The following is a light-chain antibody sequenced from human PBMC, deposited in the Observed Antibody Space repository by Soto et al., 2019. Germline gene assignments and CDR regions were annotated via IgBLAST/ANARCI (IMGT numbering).Light chain of an antibody. Sequence: EIVMTQSPATLSVSPGERATLSYRASQSIHIRLALYQQKPGQAPRPLIYRASTRAAGIPERFRGSGSGTKFTLTINSLQSDDFAVYYCQQYSDWPPWTFGQGTKVDI. CDR3: QQYSDWPPWT. CDR2: RAS. J-gene: IGKJ1*01. V-gene: IGKV3-15*01. CDR1: QSIHIR.